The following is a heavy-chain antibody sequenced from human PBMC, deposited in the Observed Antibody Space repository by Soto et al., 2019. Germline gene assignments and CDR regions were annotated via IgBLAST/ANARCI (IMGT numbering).Heavy chain of an antibody. CDR3: AGGSGAVANF. D-gene: IGHD6-19*01. CDR1: GVSITNSY. V-gene: IGHV4-4*07. CDR2: FYASGHT. Sequence: SETLSLTCSVSGVSITNSYWSWIRQPAGKGLEWIGRFYASGHTNYNPSLMSRVTMSVDASKNQFTLRLTSVTAADSAIYYCAGGSGAVANFWGQGTRVTVSS. J-gene: IGHJ4*02.